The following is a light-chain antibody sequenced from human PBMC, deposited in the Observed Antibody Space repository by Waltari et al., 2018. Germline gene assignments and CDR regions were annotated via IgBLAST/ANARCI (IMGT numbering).Light chain of an antibody. V-gene: IGLV2-14*03. CDR2: DVS. CDR3: ISYSDTNTWV. J-gene: IGLJ3*02. CDR1: NSDVAIYNY. Sequence: QSALTQPASVSVSPGQSITISCTGTNSDVAIYNYVSWYQQHPGKAPQLVIYDVSKWPPGVSNRFSGSKSGNTASLTISGLQPDDEADYYCISYSDTNTWVFGGGTKVTVL.